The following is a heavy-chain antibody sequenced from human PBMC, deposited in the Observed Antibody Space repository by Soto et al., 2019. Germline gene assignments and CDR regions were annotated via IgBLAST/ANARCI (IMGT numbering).Heavy chain of an antibody. CDR1: GGSISSSSYY. Sequence: QLQLQESGPGLVKPSETLSLTCTVSGGSISSSSYYWGWIRQPPGKGLEWIGSIYYSGSTYYNPSLKSRVTISVDTSKNQFSLKLSSVTAADTAVYYCARIILYSSSSGTLYFDYWGQGTLVTVSS. D-gene: IGHD6-6*01. CDR2: IYYSGST. CDR3: ARIILYSSSSGTLYFDY. J-gene: IGHJ4*02. V-gene: IGHV4-39*01.